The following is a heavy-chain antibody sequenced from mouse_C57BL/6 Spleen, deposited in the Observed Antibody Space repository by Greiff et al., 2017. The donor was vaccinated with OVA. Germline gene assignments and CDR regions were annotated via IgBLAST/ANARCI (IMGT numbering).Heavy chain of an antibody. CDR1: GYTFTSYW. J-gene: IGHJ4*01. CDR3: ALWHERAMDY. Sequence: QVQLQQPGAELVMPGASVKLSCKASGYTFTSYWMHWVKQRPGQGLEWIGEIDPSDSYTNYNQKFKGKSTLTVDKSSSTAYMQLSRLTSEDSAVYYCALWHERAMDYWGQGTSVTVSS. CDR2: IDPSDSYT. V-gene: IGHV1-69*01. D-gene: IGHD1-1*02.